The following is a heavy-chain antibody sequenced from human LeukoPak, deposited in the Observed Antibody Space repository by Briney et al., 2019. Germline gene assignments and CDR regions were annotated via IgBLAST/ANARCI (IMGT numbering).Heavy chain of an antibody. V-gene: IGHV3-7*01. CDR1: GFTFSSYW. D-gene: IGHD6-13*01. J-gene: IGHJ4*02. Sequence: GGSLRLSCAASGFTFSSYWMSWVRQAPGKGLEWVANIKQDGSEKYYVDSVKGRFTISRDNAKNSLYLQMNSLRAEDTAVYYCARDPAPVWGAAVYFDYWGQGTLVTVSS. CDR3: ARDPAPVWGAAVYFDY. CDR2: IKQDGSEK.